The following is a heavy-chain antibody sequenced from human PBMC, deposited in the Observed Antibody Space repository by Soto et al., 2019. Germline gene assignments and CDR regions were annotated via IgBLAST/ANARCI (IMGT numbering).Heavy chain of an antibody. D-gene: IGHD5-18*01. CDR2: IKQDGTEK. J-gene: IGHJ3*02. CDR1: GFTFSRYW. V-gene: IGHV3-7*01. CDR3: ARGDTPMITGMDSFDI. Sequence: GSLRLSCAASGFTFSRYWMNWVRQAPGKGLEWVANIKQDGTEKNYVVSVKGRFTISRDNARKSLYLQMDSLRAEDTAVYFCARGDTPMITGMDSFDIWGQGTMVTVSS.